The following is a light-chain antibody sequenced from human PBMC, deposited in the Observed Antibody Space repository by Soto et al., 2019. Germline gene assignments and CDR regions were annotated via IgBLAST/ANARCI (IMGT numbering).Light chain of an antibody. V-gene: IGLV2-14*01. J-gene: IGLJ1*01. CDR1: SSDVGTYNY. Sequence: QSALTQPASVSGSPGQSITISCTGTSSDVGTYNYVSWYQQHPGKAPKVMIYEVTYRPSGVSNRFSGSKSGNTASLTISGLQAEDEAEYYCSSYTGTYTGVFGTGTKVTVL. CDR2: EVT. CDR3: SSYTGTYTGV.